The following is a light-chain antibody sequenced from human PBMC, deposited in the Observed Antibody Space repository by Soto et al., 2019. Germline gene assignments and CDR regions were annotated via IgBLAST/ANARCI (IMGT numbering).Light chain of an antibody. CDR1: QSVSSH. CDR2: DAY. J-gene: IGKJ2*01. V-gene: IGKV3-11*01. CDR3: QQRSDGPAYT. Sequence: EVVLTQSPATLSLSPGERATLSCRASQSVSSHLAWYQQRPGQAPRLLIYDAYNRATGFPGRFSGSGYGTDFTLTISSLEPEDFALYYCQQRSDGPAYTFGQGTRLDIK.